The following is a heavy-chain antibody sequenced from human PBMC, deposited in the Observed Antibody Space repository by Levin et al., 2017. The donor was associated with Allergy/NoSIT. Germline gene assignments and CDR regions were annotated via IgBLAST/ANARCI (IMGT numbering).Heavy chain of an antibody. D-gene: IGHD6-13*01. V-gene: IGHV1-8*01. Sequence: ASVKVSCKASGYTFTSYDINWVRQATGQGLEWMGWMNPNSGNTGYAQKFQGRVTMTRNTSISTAYMELSSLRSEDTAVYYCARGRGSSWYYYYGMDVWGQGTTVTVSS. CDR3: ARGRGSSWYYYYGMDV. CDR2: MNPNSGNT. CDR1: GYTFTSYD. J-gene: IGHJ6*02.